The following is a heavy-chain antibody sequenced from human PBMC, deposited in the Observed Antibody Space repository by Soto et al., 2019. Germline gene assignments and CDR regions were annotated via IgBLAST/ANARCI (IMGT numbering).Heavy chain of an antibody. CDR1: GGTFSSYA. Sequence: QVQLVQSGAEVKKPGSSVKVSCKASGGTFSSYAISWVRQAPGQGLEWMGGIIPIFGTANYAQKFQGRVTITADKSTSTAYMELSSLRSEDTAGYYWARDGSITGTTSGFAYWGQGTLVTVSS. D-gene: IGHD1-7*01. V-gene: IGHV1-69*06. CDR3: ARDGSITGTTSGFAY. J-gene: IGHJ4*02. CDR2: IIPIFGTA.